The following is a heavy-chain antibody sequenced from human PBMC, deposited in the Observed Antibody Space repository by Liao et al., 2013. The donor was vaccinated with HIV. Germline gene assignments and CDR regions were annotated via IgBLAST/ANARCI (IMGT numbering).Heavy chain of an antibody. D-gene: IGHD3-22*01. J-gene: IGHJ6*03. CDR1: GGSFSGYY. CDR3: ARGPPYYYDSSGYYSGTDYYYYYMDV. CDR2: INHSGST. V-gene: IGHV4-34*01. Sequence: QVQLQQWGAGLLKPSETLSLTCAVYGGSFSGYYWSWIRQPPGKGLEWIGEINHSGSTNYNPSLKSRVTISVDTSKNQFSLKLSSVTAADTAVYYCARGPPYYYDSSGYYSGTDYYYYYMDVWGKGTTVTVSS.